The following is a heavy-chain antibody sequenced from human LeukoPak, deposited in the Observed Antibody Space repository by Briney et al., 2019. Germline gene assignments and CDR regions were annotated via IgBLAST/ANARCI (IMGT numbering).Heavy chain of an antibody. CDR2: IKPNSGGT. Sequence: GASVKVSCKASGYTFTGYYMHWVRQAPGQGLEWMGWIKPNSGGTNYAQKFQGRVTMTRDTSISTAYMELSRLRSDDTAVYYCAREIEDYGDYLIDYWGQGTLVTVSS. V-gene: IGHV1-2*02. D-gene: IGHD4-17*01. J-gene: IGHJ4*02. CDR1: GYTFTGYY. CDR3: AREIEDYGDYLIDY.